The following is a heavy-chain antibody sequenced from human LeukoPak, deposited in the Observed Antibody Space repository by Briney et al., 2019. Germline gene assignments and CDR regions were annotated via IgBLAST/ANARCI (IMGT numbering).Heavy chain of an antibody. V-gene: IGHV3-48*03. CDR2: ISSSGSTI. J-gene: IGHJ4*02. CDR1: GFTFNSYE. CDR3: ARQDRVLIAFDY. Sequence: PGGGLRLSCAAFGFTFNSYEMNWVRQAPGKGLEWVSYISSSGSTIYYADSVKGRFTISRDNAKSSLYLQMNSLRAEDTAIYYCARQDRVLIAFDYWGQGTLVTVCS. D-gene: IGHD3-3*01.